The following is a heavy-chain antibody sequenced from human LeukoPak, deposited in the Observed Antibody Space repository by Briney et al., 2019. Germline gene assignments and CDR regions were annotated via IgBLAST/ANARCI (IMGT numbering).Heavy chain of an antibody. Sequence: GESLKISCKGSGYSFTNYWIGWVRQMPRKGLEWMGIIYPGDSDTRYSPSFQGQVTISTDKSISTAYLQWSSLKASDTAMYYCARHGVFCGGDCYSGFDYWGQGTLVTVSS. D-gene: IGHD2-21*02. CDR2: IYPGDSDT. CDR1: GYSFTNYW. CDR3: ARHGVFCGGDCYSGFDY. V-gene: IGHV5-51*01. J-gene: IGHJ4*02.